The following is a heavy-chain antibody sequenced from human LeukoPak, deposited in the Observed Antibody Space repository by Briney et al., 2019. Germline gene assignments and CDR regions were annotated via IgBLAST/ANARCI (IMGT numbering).Heavy chain of an antibody. CDR1: GGSFSGYY. J-gene: IGHJ4*02. Sequence: SSETLSLTCAVYGGSFSGYYWSWIRQPPGKGLEWIGEINHSGSTNYNPSLKSRVTIPVDTSKNQFSLKLSSVTAADTAVYYCAQTPGGGYYYGRDYWGQGTLVTVSS. V-gene: IGHV4-34*01. D-gene: IGHD3-22*01. CDR3: AQTPGGGYYYGRDY. CDR2: INHSGST.